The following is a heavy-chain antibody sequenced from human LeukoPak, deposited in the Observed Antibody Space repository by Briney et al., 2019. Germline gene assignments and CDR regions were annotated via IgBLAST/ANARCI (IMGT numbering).Heavy chain of an antibody. Sequence: PGGSLRLSCAASGFTVSSNYMSWVRQAPGKGLEWVSVIYSGGSTYYADSVKGRFTISRDNSKNTLYLQMNSLRAEDTAVYYCASSSLDCGGDCYSGLDYWGQGTLVTVSS. J-gene: IGHJ4*02. CDR3: ASSSLDCGGDCYSGLDY. V-gene: IGHV3-53*01. D-gene: IGHD2-21*02. CDR1: GFTVSSNY. CDR2: IYSGGST.